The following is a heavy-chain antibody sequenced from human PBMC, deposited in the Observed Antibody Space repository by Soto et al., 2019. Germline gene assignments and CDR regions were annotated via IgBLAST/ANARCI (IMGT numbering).Heavy chain of an antibody. D-gene: IGHD2-15*01. CDR2: ITSDGDST. J-gene: IGHJ4*01. V-gene: IGHV3-64D*06. CDR3: VKGNQLLRYYFEF. CDR1: GFTFSNYA. Sequence: HPGGSLRLSCSVSGFTFSNYAMHWVRQAPGKGLEYVSGITSDGDSTWHADSVKDRFTISRDNSKSTLFLQMSSLRVEDTAIYFCVKGNQLLRYYFEFWGPGTLVTVSS.